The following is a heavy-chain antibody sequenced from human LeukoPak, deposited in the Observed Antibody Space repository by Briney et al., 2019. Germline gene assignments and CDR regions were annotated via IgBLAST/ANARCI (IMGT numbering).Heavy chain of an antibody. Sequence: SETLSLTCTVSGGSMSPYHWGWIRQPPGKGLEWTGYIYYSGSTNYNPSLKSRVTISVDTSKNQFSLKLSSVTAADTAVYYCARGRGYYDSSGYWEYYFDYWGQGTLVTVSS. CDR2: IYYSGST. CDR1: GGSMSPYH. CDR3: ARGRGYYDSSGYWEYYFDY. V-gene: IGHV4-59*01. D-gene: IGHD3-22*01. J-gene: IGHJ4*02.